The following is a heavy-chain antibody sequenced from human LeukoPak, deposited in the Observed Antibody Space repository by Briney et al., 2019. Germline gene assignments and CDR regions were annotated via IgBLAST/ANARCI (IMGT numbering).Heavy chain of an antibody. J-gene: IGHJ4*02. D-gene: IGHD3-10*01. V-gene: IGHV3-48*02. CDR3: ARDLTTMVRGLPLDY. Sequence: PGGSLRLSCAASGFTFSSYSMNWVRQAPGKGLEWVSYISSSSSGIHYADSVKGRFTISRDNAKNSLYLQMNSLRDEDTPVYYCARDLTTMVRGLPLDYWGQGTLVTVSS. CDR2: ISSSSSGI. CDR1: GFTFSSYS.